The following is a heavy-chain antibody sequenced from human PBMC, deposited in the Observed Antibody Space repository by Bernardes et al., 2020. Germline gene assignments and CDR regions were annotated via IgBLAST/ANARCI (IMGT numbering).Heavy chain of an antibody. D-gene: IGHD2-2*01. V-gene: IGHV4-39*01. CDR1: GGSISSFEFY. J-gene: IGHJ4*02. Sequence: SETLSLTCTVSGGSISSFEFYWAWIRQPPGKGLEWIGSLSYGGSSYYSPSLKNRVAISMDTSKSQISLQLNSVTAADTAVYYCARHDVLRSGLFTDIVAVPVAMGYFDYWGLGSLVTVSS. CDR3: ARHDVLRSGLFTDIVAVPVAMGYFDY. CDR2: LSYGGSS.